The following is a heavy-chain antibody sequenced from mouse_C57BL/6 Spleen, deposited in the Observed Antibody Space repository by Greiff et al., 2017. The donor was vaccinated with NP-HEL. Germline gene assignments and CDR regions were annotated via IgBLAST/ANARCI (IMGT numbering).Heavy chain of an antibody. CDR2: ISDGGSYT. CDR3: ARGYDHYYYAMDY. V-gene: IGHV5-4*03. J-gene: IGHJ4*01. Sequence: EVMLVESGGGLVKPGGSLKLSCAASGFTFSSYAMSWVRQTPEKRLEWVATISDGGSYTYYPDNVKGRFTISRDNAKNNLYLQMSHLKSEDTAMYYCARGYDHYYYAMDYWGQGTSVTVSS. D-gene: IGHD2-2*01. CDR1: GFTFSSYA.